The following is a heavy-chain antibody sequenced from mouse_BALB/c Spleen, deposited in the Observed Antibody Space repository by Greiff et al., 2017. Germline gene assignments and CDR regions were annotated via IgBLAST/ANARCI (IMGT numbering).Heavy chain of an antibody. CDR2: ISSGSSTI. V-gene: IGHV5-17*02. Sequence: VKLVEWVAYISSGSSTIYYADTVKGRFTISRDNPKNTLFLQMTSLRSEDTAMYYCARGYEDYFDYWGQGTTLTVSS. D-gene: IGHD2-10*02. CDR3: ARGYEDYFDY. J-gene: IGHJ2*01.